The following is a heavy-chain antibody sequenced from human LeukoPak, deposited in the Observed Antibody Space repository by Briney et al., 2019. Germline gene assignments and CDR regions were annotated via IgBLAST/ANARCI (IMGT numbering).Heavy chain of an antibody. V-gene: IGHV4-38-2*02. CDR3: ARDSGYYYDSSGYYTYYFDY. CDR1: GYSISSGYY. D-gene: IGHD3-22*01. Sequence: SETLSLTCTVSGYSISSGYYWGWIRQPPGKGLEWIGSIYHSGSTYYNPSLKSRVTISVDTSKNQFSLKLSSVTAADTAVYYCARDSGYYYDSSGYYTYYFDYWGQGTLVTVSS. CDR2: IYHSGST. J-gene: IGHJ4*02.